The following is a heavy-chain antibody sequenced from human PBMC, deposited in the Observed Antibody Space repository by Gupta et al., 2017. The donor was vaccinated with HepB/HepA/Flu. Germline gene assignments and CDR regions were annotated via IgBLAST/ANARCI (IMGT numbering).Heavy chain of an antibody. D-gene: IGHD4-11*01. CDR3: AKGGHYSSFDI. V-gene: IGHV3-23*01. J-gene: IGHJ3*02. Sequence: ELQLLESGGGLVQPGGSLRLPCAASGIPCRNYAMTWVRQPPGKGLEWLSTVSGDGTETFYADSVKGQFTISRDNSKDTHYLQMNGLRAEDTAIYYCAKGGHYSSFDIWGQGTMVTVSS. CDR1: GIPCRNYA. CDR2: VSGDGTET.